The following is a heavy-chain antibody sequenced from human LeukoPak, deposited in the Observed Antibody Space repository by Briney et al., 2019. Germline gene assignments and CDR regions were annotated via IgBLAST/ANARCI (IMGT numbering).Heavy chain of an antibody. J-gene: IGHJ4*02. CDR1: GFTFSSYG. D-gene: IGHD1-26*01. CDR2: ISYDGSNK. V-gene: IGHV3-30*03. CDR3: ARESPWEPPDN. Sequence: GGSLRLSCAASGFTFSSYGMHWVRQAPGKGLEGVAVISYDGSNKYYADSVKGRFTISRDNSKNTLYLQMNSLRAEDTAVYYCARESPWEPPDNWGQGTLVTVSS.